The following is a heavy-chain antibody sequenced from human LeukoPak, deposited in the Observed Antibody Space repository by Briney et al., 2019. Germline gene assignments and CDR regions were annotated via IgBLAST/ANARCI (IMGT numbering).Heavy chain of an antibody. CDR1: GFTFSSYA. V-gene: IGHV3-30-3*01. D-gene: IGHD1-26*01. CDR2: ISYDGSNK. J-gene: IGHJ4*02. Sequence: PGGSLRLSCAASGFTFSSYAMHWVRQAPGKGLEWVAVISYDGSNKYYADSVKGRFTISRDNSKNTLYLQMNSLRAEDTAVYYCAKGEWELLLRTRFDDWGQGTPVTVSS. CDR3: AKGEWELLLRTRFDD.